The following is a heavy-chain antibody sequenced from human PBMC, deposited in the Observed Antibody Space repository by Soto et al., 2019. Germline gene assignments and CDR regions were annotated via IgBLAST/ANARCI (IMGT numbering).Heavy chain of an antibody. CDR3: ARGSGCSSTSCYYYSYMDV. CDR1: GFTFSSYS. V-gene: IGHV3-21*01. D-gene: IGHD2-2*01. J-gene: IGHJ6*03. Sequence: GGSLRLSCAASGFTFSSYSMNWVRQAPGKGLEWVSSISSSSSYIYYADSVKGRFTISRDNAKNSLYLQMNSLRAEDTAVYSCARGSGCSSTSCYYYSYMDVWGKGTTVTVSS. CDR2: ISSSSSYI.